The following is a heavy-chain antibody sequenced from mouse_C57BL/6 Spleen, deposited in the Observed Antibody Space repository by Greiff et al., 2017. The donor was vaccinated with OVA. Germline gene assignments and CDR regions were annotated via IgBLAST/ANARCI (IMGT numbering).Heavy chain of an antibody. CDR1: GYTFTSYW. V-gene: IGHV1-52*01. CDR2: IDPSDSET. J-gene: IGHJ3*01. D-gene: IGHD3-2*02. Sequence: QVQLKESGAELVRPGSSVKLSCKASGYTFTSYWMHWVKQRPIQGLEWIGNIDPSDSETHYNQKFKDKATLTVDKSSSTAYMQLSSLTSEDSAVYYCARPTAQATGAWFAYWGQGTLVTVSA. CDR3: ARPTAQATGAWFAY.